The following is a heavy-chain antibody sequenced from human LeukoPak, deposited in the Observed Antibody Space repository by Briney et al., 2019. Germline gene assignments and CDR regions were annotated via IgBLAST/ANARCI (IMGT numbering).Heavy chain of an antibody. CDR3: ARDRRGYSGYGDNWFDP. J-gene: IGHJ5*02. Sequence: ASVKVSCKASGYTFTNYDINWVRQATGQGLEWMGWMNPNSGTPGYAQKFQGRITMTRNTSISTAYMELSSLRSDDTAVYYCARDRRGYSGYGDNWFDPWGQGTLVTVSS. CDR2: MNPNSGTP. V-gene: IGHV1-8*01. CDR1: GYTFTNYD. D-gene: IGHD5-12*01.